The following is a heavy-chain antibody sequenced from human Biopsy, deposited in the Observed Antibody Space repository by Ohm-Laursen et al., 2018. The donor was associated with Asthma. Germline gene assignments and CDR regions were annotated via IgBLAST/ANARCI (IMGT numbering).Heavy chain of an antibody. J-gene: IGHJ4*02. D-gene: IGHD3-22*01. Sequence: SLRLSCAASGFAVSRDYMFWVRQAPGKGLEWVSVIYSGGTSHTADSVRGRFTISRDYSKNTLYLQIHSLRAEDTAVYYCARGDSSNWSHYYFDHWGQGTLVTVSS. CDR3: ARGDSSNWSHYYFDH. CDR2: IYSGGTS. V-gene: IGHV3-53*01. CDR1: GFAVSRDY.